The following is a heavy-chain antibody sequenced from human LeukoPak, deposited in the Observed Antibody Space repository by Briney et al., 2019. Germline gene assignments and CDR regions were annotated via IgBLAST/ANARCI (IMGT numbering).Heavy chain of an antibody. V-gene: IGHV4-34*01. Sequence: PSETLSLTCAVYGGSFSGYYWNWIRQPPGKGLEWIGEINHSGSTNYNPSLKSRVTISVDTSKNQFSLKLSSVTAADTAVYCCASMIVTDYWGQGTLVTVSS. CDR3: ASMIVTDY. J-gene: IGHJ4*02. CDR2: INHSGST. CDR1: GGSFSGYY. D-gene: IGHD3-22*01.